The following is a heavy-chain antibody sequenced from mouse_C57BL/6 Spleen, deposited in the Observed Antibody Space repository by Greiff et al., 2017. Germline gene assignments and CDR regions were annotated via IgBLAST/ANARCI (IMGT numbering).Heavy chain of an antibody. CDR1: GYSITSGYY. CDR3: ARDRFYDYDAMDY. D-gene: IGHD1-1*01. V-gene: IGHV3-6*01. J-gene: IGHJ4*01. CDR2: ISYDGSN. Sequence: DVKLQESGPGLVKPSQSLSLTCSVTGYSITSGYYWNWIRQFPGNKLEWMGYISYDGSNNYNPSLKNRISITRDTSKNQFFLKLNSVTTEDTATYYCARDRFYDYDAMDYWGQGTSVTVSS.